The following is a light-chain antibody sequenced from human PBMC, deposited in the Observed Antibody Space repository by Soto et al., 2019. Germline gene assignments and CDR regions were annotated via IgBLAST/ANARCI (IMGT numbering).Light chain of an antibody. J-gene: IGLJ1*01. CDR2: EVN. CDR3: SSYKRNSTYV. CDR1: SSDIGHYNY. V-gene: IGLV2-14*01. Sequence: QSVLTQPASVSGSPGQSITISCTGTSSDIGHYNYVSWYQQYPGKAPKLMIYEVNNRPSGVSNRFSGSKSGNTASLTISGLQPEDEADYYCSSYKRNSTYVFGPGPQVTV.